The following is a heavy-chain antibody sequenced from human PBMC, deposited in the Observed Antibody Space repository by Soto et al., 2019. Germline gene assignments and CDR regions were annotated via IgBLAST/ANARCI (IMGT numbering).Heavy chain of an antibody. V-gene: IGHV3-11*01. D-gene: IGHD4-4*01. CDR1: GFTFSDYY. J-gene: IGHJ4*02. CDR2: IRGSGTTI. Sequence: PGGSLRLSCAASGFTFSDYYMSWIRQAPGKGLECISYIRGSGTTIYYADSVKGRFTISSDNGKNSLYLQLNGLRAEDTAVYHCARVTRDGYSYLASFDSWGQGTMVTVSS. CDR3: ARVTRDGYSYLASFDS.